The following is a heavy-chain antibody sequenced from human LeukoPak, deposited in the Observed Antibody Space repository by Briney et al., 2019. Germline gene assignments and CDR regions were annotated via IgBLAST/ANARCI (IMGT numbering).Heavy chain of an antibody. Sequence: GGSLRLSCAASGFTFSSYGMHWVRQAPGKGLEWVAFIRYDGSNKYYADSVKGRFTISRDNSKNTLYLQMNSLRAEDTAVYYCAKVYYDILTGYYNVGYFDYWGQGTLVTVSS. CDR1: GFTFSSYG. D-gene: IGHD3-9*01. CDR2: IRYDGSNK. J-gene: IGHJ4*02. V-gene: IGHV3-30*02. CDR3: AKVYYDILTGYYNVGYFDY.